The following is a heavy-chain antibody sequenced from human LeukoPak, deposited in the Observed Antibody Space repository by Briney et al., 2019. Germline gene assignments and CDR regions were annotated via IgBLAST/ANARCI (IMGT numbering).Heavy chain of an antibody. CDR3: ARDRFDYYGSGSYQYNWFDP. J-gene: IGHJ5*02. V-gene: IGHV3-30*03. D-gene: IGHD3-10*01. CDR1: GFTFSSYG. CDR2: ISYDGSHK. Sequence: GRSLRLSCAASGFTFSSYGMHWVRQAPGKGLEWLAFISYDGSHKYYADSVKGRFTISRDNAKNSLYLQMNSLRAEDTAVYYCARDRFDYYGSGSYQYNWFDPWGQGTLVTVSS.